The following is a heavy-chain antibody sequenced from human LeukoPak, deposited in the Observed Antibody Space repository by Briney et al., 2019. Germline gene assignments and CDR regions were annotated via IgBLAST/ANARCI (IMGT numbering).Heavy chain of an antibody. D-gene: IGHD3-22*01. CDR1: GYTLTELS. CDR2: FDPEDGET. V-gene: IGHV1-24*01. Sequence: ASVKVSCKVSGYTLTELSMHWVRQAPGKGLEWMGGFDPEDGETIYAQKFQGRVTMTEDTSTDTAYMELSSLRSEDTAVYYCARFNREYYYDSSGYYVWGQGTLVTVSS. CDR3: ARFNREYYYDSSGYYV. J-gene: IGHJ4*02.